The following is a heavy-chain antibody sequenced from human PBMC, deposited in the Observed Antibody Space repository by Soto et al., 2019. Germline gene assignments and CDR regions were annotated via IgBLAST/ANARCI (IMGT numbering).Heavy chain of an antibody. J-gene: IGHJ4*02. D-gene: IGHD2-15*01. CDR1: GGSFSDFA. CDR3: ARGGIVAVPAALSSYHDYTNYRFDS. V-gene: IGHV1-69*01. CDR2: IIPMFGAT. Sequence: QVQLAQSGAEVRKPGSSVKVSCGASGGSFSDFAFGWVRQAPGQGLEWMGGIIPMFGATKYAQRFQDRVTITADESTNTVYLTLSGLTSDDTATYYCARGGIVAVPAALSSYHDYTNYRFDSWGQGTLVTVSS.